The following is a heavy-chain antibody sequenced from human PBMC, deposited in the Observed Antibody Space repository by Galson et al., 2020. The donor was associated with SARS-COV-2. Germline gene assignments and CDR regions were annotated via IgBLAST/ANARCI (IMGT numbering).Heavy chain of an antibody. CDR2: ISYDGSNK. CDR1: GFTFSSYA. D-gene: IGHD3-16*02. J-gene: IGHJ4*02. CDR3: ARDRRDTFGGVIAIDY. V-gene: IGHV3-30*01. Sequence: GESLKLSCAASGFTFSSYAMHWVRQAPGKGLEWVAVISYDGSNKYYADSVKGRFTISRDNSKNTLYLQMNSLRAEDTAVYYCARDRRDTFGGVIAIDYWGQGTLVTVSS.